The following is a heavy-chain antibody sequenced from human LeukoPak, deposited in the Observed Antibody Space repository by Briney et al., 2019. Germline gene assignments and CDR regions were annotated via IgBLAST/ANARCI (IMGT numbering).Heavy chain of an antibody. J-gene: IGHJ6*03. CDR2: MNPNSGNT. D-gene: IGHD3-22*01. Sequence: AASVKVSCKASGYTFTSYDINWVRQATGQGLEWMGWMNPNSGNTGYAQKFQGRVTMTRNTSISTAYMELSSLRTEDTAVYYCARGGYNSYYYYYYMDVWGKGTTVTISS. V-gene: IGHV1-8*01. CDR3: ARGGYNSYYYYYYMDV. CDR1: GYTFTSYD.